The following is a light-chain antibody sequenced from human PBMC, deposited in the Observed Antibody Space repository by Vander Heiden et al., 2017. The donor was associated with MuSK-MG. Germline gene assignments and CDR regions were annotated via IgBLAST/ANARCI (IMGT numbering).Light chain of an antibody. CDR3: HQYNYSPHT. CDR1: QSITSSY. CDR2: AAS. J-gene: IGKJ2*01. V-gene: IGKV3-20*01. Sequence: EIVLTQSPGTLSLSPGERATLSCRASQSITSSYLAWYRQRPGQAPRLLIYAASSRATGIPDRFSGSGSGTDFTLTISRLEPEDFAVYYCHQYNYSPHTFGQGTKMEIK.